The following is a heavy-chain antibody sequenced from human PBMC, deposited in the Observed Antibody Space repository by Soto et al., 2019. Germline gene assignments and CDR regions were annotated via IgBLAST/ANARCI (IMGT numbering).Heavy chain of an antibody. J-gene: IGHJ5*02. D-gene: IGHD3-10*01. Sequence: QVQLPESGPGLVKPSETLSLTCTVSGGSISSYYWSWIRQPPGKGLEWIGYIYYSGSTNYNPSLKSRVTISVDTSKNQCSLKLSSVTAADTAVYYCARLLWSRGDWFDPWGQGTLVTVSS. CDR1: GGSISSYY. CDR3: ARLLWSRGDWFDP. V-gene: IGHV4-59*08. CDR2: IYYSGST.